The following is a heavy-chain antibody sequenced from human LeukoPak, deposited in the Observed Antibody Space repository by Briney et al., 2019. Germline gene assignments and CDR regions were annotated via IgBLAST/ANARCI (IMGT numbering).Heavy chain of an antibody. J-gene: IGHJ4*02. V-gene: IGHV3-21*01. Sequence: GGSLRLSCAASGFTFSSYSMNWVRQAPGKGLEWVSSISSSSSYIYYADSVKGRFTISRDNAKNSLYLQMNSLRAEDTAVYYCVRSGLPYYYDSSGYSYWGQGTLVTVSS. CDR3: VRSGLPYYYDSSGYSY. D-gene: IGHD3-22*01. CDR2: ISSSSSYI. CDR1: GFTFSSYS.